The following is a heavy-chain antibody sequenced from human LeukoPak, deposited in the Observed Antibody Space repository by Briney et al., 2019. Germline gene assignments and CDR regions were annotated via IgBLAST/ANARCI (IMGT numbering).Heavy chain of an antibody. D-gene: IGHD3-22*01. CDR2: IYHSGST. CDR1: GGSISSSNW. CDR3: ARGRRKYYYDSSGCIDP. Sequence: PSGTLSLTCAVSGGSISSSNWWSWVRQPPGKGLEWIGEIYHSGSTNYNPSLKSRVTISVDTSKNQFSLKLSSVTAADTAVYYCARGRRKYYYDSSGCIDPWGQGTLVTVSS. J-gene: IGHJ5*02. V-gene: IGHV4-4*02.